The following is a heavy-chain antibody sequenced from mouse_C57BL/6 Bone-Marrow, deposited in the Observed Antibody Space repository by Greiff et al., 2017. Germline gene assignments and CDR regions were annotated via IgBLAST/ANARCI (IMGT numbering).Heavy chain of an antibody. CDR2: ISNGGGST. Sequence: EVKLVESGGGLVQPGGSLKLSCAASGFTFSDYYMYWVRQTPETRLEWVAYISNGGGSTYYPDTVKGRFTISRDNAKNTLYLQMSRLKSEDTAMYYCARQRLLLPLWYFDVWGTGTTVTVSS. D-gene: IGHD1-1*01. CDR1: GFTFSDYY. CDR3: ARQRLLLPLWYFDV. V-gene: IGHV5-12*01. J-gene: IGHJ1*03.